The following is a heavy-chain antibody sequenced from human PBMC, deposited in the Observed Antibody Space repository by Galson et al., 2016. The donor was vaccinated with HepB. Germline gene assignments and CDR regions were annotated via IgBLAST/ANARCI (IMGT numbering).Heavy chain of an antibody. CDR3: ARRTLASSGNQETKGDY. V-gene: IGHV4-39*02. J-gene: IGHJ4*02. Sequence: SETLSLTCTVPGGAISGSSYYWVWTRQPPGKGLEWIGLIYASGSTHYNPSLKSRVIIAVDTSNTHFSLRLSSVTAADTAVYYCARRTLASSGNQETKGDYWGPGTLVTVSS. CDR1: GGAISGSSYY. CDR2: IYASGST. D-gene: IGHD6-25*01.